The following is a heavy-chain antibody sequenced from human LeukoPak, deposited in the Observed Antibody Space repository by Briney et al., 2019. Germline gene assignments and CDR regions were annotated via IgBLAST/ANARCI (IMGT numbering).Heavy chain of an antibody. V-gene: IGHV4-59*08. CDR2: VHYRGST. D-gene: IGHD1-7*01. J-gene: IGHJ3*02. CDR1: RGSISSSY. Sequence: PSETLSLTCTVSRGSISSSYWSWIRQPPGKGLEWIGNVHYRGSTNYNPSLKSRVTISVDTSKNQFSLKLSSVTAADMDVYYCARHGENWNYGDAFDIWGQGTLVTVSS. CDR3: ARHGENWNYGDAFDI.